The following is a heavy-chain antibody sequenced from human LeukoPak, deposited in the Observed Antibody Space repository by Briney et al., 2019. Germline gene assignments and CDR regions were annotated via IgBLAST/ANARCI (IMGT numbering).Heavy chain of an antibody. V-gene: IGHV3-15*01. CDR2: IKSKTDGGTT. D-gene: IGHD1-1*01. J-gene: IGHJ3*02. CDR1: GFTFDDYG. CDR3: TTDGGTGEGAFDI. Sequence: GGSLRLSCAASGFTFDDYGLSWVRQAPGKGLEWVGRIKSKTDGGTTDYAAPVKGRFTISRDDSKNTLYLQMNSLKTEDTAVYYCTTDGGTGEGAFDIWGQGTMVTVSS.